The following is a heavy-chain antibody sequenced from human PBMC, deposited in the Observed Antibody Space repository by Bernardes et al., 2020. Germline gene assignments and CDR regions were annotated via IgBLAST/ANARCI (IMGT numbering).Heavy chain of an antibody. Sequence: SLRLSCVASGFTFRTYSMNWVRQAPGKGLEWVSSIHSSDTYRFYADSVKGRFTISRDSAKNSLFLQMNSLRAEDTALYYCARERSRELDLDYWGQGTLVTVSS. D-gene: IGHD1-1*01. J-gene: IGHJ4*02. CDR1: GFTFRTYS. V-gene: IGHV3-21*01. CDR2: IHSSDTYR. CDR3: ARERSRELDLDY.